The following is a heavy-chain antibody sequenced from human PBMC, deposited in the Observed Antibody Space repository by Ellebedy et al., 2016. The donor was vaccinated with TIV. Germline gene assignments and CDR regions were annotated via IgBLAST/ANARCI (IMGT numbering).Heavy chain of an antibody. CDR3: ATVGDHNNYPFYFAY. CDR2: IRDRWHGGTT. V-gene: IGHV3-15*01. Sequence: PGGSLRLSCAASGFSSSNAWMSWVRQAPGKGLEWVGHIRDRWHGGTTDYAAPLKGSFIISREDSKNTVYLQINSLKSEDTAVYYCATVGDHNNYPFYFAYWGQGALVTVSS. D-gene: IGHD4-11*01. J-gene: IGHJ4*02. CDR1: GFSSSNAW.